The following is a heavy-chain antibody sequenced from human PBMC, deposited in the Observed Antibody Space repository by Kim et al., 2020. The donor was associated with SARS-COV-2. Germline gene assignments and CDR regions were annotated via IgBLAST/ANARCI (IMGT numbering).Heavy chain of an antibody. Sequence: GGSLRLSCAASGFTVSSYYMSWVRQAPGKGLEWVSVIYSGGSTYYADSVKGRFTTSRDNSKNTLYLQMNSLRAADTAAYYCARPSSSWRYLDYWGQGTLV. J-gene: IGHJ4*02. V-gene: IGHV3-66*04. CDR1: GFTVSSYY. D-gene: IGHD6-13*01. CDR2: IYSGGST. CDR3: ARPSSSWRYLDY.